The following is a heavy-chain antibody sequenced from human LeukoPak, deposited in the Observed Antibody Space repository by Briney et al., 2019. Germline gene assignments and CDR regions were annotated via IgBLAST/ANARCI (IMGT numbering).Heavy chain of an antibody. CDR3: ARVRWGYSVVFHEGMDV. D-gene: IGHD3-22*01. J-gene: IGHJ6*02. CDR2: ISSSGSTI. Sequence: GGSLRHSCAASGFTYSSYEMNWVRQAPGKGLEWVSYISSSGSTIYYADSVKGRFTISRDNAKNSLYLQMISLRAEGAAVYYCARVRWGYSVVFHEGMDVWGQGTTVTVSS. V-gene: IGHV3-48*03. CDR1: GFTYSSYE.